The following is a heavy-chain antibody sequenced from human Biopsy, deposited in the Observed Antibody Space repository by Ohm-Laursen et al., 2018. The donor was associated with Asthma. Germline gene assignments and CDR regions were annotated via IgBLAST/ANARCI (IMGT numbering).Heavy chain of an antibody. CDR1: GFTFDNYT. D-gene: IGHD2-21*02. CDR3: ARGGLHYYEYYGMDV. CDR2: ISYDGRNT. V-gene: IGHV3-30*04. J-gene: IGHJ6*02. Sequence: SLRLSCTASGFTFDNYTMHWVRQAPGKGLEWVTIISYDGRNTYYADSVEGRFTISRDNSKNTLFLQMSSLKPEDTAVYYCARGGLHYYEYYGMDVWGQGTTATVSS.